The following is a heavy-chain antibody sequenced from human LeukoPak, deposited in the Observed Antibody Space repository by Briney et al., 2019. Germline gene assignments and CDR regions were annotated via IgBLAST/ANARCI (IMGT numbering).Heavy chain of an antibody. CDR1: GYTFTGYY. CDR2: ISAYNGDT. J-gene: IGHJ5*02. D-gene: IGHD1-1*01. Sequence: GASVKVSCAASGYTFTGYYMHWVRQAPGQGLEWMGWISAYNGDTNYAQKLQGRVTMTTDTSTSTAYMELRSLRSDDTAVYYCARDQLSRGVWFDPWGQGTLVTVSS. V-gene: IGHV1-18*04. CDR3: ARDQLSRGVWFDP.